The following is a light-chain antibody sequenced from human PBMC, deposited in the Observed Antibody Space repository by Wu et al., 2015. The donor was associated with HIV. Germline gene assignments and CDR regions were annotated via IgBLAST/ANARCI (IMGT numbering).Light chain of an antibody. V-gene: IGKV3-20*01. Sequence: ESVLTQSPSTLSLSPGERATLSCRASQSVSINYLAWYQQKPGQAPRLLIYGASIRATGIPDRFSGSGSGTDFTLTISRLEPEDFAVYYCQQYVRSSWTFGQGTTVEIK. CDR3: QQYVRSSWT. CDR2: GAS. CDR1: QSVSINY. J-gene: IGKJ1*01.